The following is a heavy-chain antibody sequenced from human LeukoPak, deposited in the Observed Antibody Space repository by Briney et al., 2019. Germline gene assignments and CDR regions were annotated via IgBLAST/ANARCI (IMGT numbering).Heavy chain of an antibody. V-gene: IGHV4-61*02. CDR3: ARGDYPQAFDI. CDR1: GGSISSGSYY. CDR2: IYTSGST. J-gene: IGHJ3*02. D-gene: IGHD4-17*01. Sequence: SETLSLTCTVSGGSISSGSYYWSWLRQPAGTGLEWIGRIYTSGSTNYNPSLKSRVTISVDTSKNQFSLKLSSVTAADTAVYYCARGDYPQAFDIWGQGTMVTVSS.